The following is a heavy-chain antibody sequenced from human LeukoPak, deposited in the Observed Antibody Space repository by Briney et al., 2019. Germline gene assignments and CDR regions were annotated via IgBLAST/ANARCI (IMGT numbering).Heavy chain of an antibody. Sequence: GGSLRLSCAASGFTFSSYSMNWVRQAPGKGLEWVSLISSSRSYIYYADSVKGRFTISRDNSKNTLNLQMNSLRAEDAAVYYCARGYSSDNWGQGTLVTVSS. D-gene: IGHD2-21*01. J-gene: IGHJ4*02. CDR2: ISSSRSYI. CDR3: ARGYSSDN. V-gene: IGHV3-21*01. CDR1: GFTFSSYS.